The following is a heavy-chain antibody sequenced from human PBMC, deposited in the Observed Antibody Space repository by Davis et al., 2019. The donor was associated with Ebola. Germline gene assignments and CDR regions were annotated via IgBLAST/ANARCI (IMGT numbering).Heavy chain of an antibody. V-gene: IGHV1-69*13. Sequence: AASVKVSCKASGGTFSSYAISWVRQAPGQGLEWMGGIIPIFGTANYAQKFQGRVTITADESTSTAYMELSSLRAEDTAVYYCARSSIAARPGYYYGMDVWGQGTTVTVSS. CDR2: IIPIFGTA. CDR1: GGTFSSYA. CDR3: ARSSIAARPGYYYGMDV. D-gene: IGHD6-6*01. J-gene: IGHJ6*02.